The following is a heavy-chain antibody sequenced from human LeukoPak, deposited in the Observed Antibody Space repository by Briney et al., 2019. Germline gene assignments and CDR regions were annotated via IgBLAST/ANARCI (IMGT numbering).Heavy chain of an antibody. J-gene: IGHJ3*02. D-gene: IGHD5-12*01. CDR1: GGTFSSYA. Sequence: SVKVSCKASGGTFSSYAISWVRQAPGQGLEWMGGIIPIFGTANYAQKFQGRVTITTDESTSTAYMELSSLRSEDTAVYYCARDRYDIVPDAFDIWGQGTMVTVSS. CDR2: IIPIFGTA. V-gene: IGHV1-69*05. CDR3: ARDRYDIVPDAFDI.